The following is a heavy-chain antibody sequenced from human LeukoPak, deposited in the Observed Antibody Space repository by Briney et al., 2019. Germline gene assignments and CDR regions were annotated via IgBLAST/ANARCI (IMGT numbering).Heavy chain of an antibody. V-gene: IGHV3-11*06. CDR2: ISSSSSYT. D-gene: IGHD3-10*01. CDR3: ARDDSGKAHFHY. CDR1: GFTFSEYC. J-gene: IGHJ4*02. Sequence: GGSLTLSCAASGFTFSEYCMSWIRQAPGKGLEWVSYISSSSSYTNYADSVKGRFTISRDNAKNSLYLQMNSLRAEDTAVYYCARDDSGKAHFHYWGQGSMLSVSS.